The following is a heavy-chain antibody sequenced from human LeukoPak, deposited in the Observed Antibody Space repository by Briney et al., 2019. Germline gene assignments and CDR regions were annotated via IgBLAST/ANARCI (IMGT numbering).Heavy chain of an antibody. CDR2: ISSSSSYT. D-gene: IGHD3-9*01. Sequence: GALRLSCAASGFTFSDYYMSWIRQAPGKGLEWVSYISSSSSYTNYADSVKGRFTISRDNAKNSLYLQMNSLRAEDTAVYYCAREDYDILTGRGDYFDYWGQGTLVTVSS. CDR3: AREDYDILTGRGDYFDY. CDR1: GFTFSDYY. J-gene: IGHJ4*02. V-gene: IGHV3-11*06.